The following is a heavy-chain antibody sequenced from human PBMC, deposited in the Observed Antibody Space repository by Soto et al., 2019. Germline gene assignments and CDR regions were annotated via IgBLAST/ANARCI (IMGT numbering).Heavy chain of an antibody. Sequence: PSETLSLSCTVSGGSISSGGYFWSWIRQRPGKGLEWIGYMSYSGPNHYNPSLKSRATISVDTPENQFFLNLSSVTAADPAVYFCAGGLNSYEISGYFPPSGQGTGVPVSS. CDR2: MSYSGPN. J-gene: IGHJ5*02. CDR1: GGSISSGGYF. D-gene: IGHD3-22*01. CDR3: AGGLNSYEISGYFPP. V-gene: IGHV4-31*03.